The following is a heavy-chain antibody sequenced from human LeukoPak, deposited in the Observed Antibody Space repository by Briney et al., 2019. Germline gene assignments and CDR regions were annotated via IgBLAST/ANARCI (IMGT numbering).Heavy chain of an antibody. J-gene: IGHJ4*02. CDR3: ARGDIAAAGRADY. CDR2: IYYSGST. V-gene: IGHV4-59*08. D-gene: IGHD6-13*01. Sequence: SETLSLTCTVSGGSISSYYWSWIRQPPGKGLEWIGYIYYSGSTNYNPSLKSRVTISVDTSKNQFSLKLSSVTAADTAVYYCARGDIAAAGRADYWGQGTLVTVSS. CDR1: GGSISSYY.